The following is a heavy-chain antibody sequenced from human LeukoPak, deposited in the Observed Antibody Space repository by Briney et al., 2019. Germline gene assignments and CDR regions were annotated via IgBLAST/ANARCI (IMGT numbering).Heavy chain of an antibody. D-gene: IGHD3-22*01. CDR3: ARPDYYDSSGYYN. J-gene: IGHJ4*02. CDR2: IKQDGSEK. Sequence: GGSLRLSCAASGFTVSSYWMNWVRHAPGKGREWVANIKQDGSEKYYVDSVKGRFTISRDNSKNTLYLQMNSLRAEDTAVYYCARPDYYDSSGYYNWGQGTLVTVSS. CDR1: GFTVSSYW. V-gene: IGHV3-7*01.